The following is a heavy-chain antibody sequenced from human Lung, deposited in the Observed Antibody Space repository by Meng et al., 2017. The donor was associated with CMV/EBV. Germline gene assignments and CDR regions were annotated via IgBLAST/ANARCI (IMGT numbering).Heavy chain of an antibody. D-gene: IGHD2-2*02. CDR3: ASRYCSSTSCYNYFDY. Sequence: SXRLSXVVSGFSFSTSAMHWVRQAPGKGLEWVAVISNDGKRKYYTDSVEGRFTISRDNSKNTLYLQMDSLRADDRATYYCASRYCSSTSCYNYFDYWGQGTXVTVYS. CDR2: ISNDGKRK. V-gene: IGHV3-30*04. CDR1: GFSFSTSA. J-gene: IGHJ4*02.